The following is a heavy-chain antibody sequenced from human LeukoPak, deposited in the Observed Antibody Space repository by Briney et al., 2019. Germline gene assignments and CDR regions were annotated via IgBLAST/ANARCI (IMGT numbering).Heavy chain of an antibody. D-gene: IGHD4-17*01. J-gene: IGHJ4*02. CDR3: AKPWREDGDYWSFNY. Sequence: PGGSPRLSCAASGFTFSSYGMHWVRQAPGKGLEWVAFIRYDGSNKYYADSVKGRFTISRDNSKNTLYLQMNSLRAEDTAVYYCAKPWREDGDYWSFNYWGQGTLVTVSS. V-gene: IGHV3-30*02. CDR2: IRYDGSNK. CDR1: GFTFSSYG.